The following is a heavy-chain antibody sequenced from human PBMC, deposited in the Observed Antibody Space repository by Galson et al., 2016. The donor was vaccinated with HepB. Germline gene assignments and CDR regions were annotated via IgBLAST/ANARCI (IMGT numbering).Heavy chain of an antibody. J-gene: IGHJ6*02. D-gene: IGHD2-2*01. Sequence: ETLSLTCAVSGDSISSYNCWTWVRQPPGKGLDWIGEIDHSGSANYNPYLRSRVTISVDESKDHFSLKMRSVTAADTAVYDFAREKTEDIVEVPAAHYGLDVCGQGTTVTVSS. CDR2: IDHSGSA. CDR1: GDSISSYNC. V-gene: IGHV4-4*02. CDR3: AREKTEDIVEVPAAHYGLDV.